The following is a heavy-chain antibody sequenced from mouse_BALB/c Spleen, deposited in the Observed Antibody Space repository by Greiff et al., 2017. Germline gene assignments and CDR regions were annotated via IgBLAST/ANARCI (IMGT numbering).Heavy chain of an antibody. Sequence: VQLHQPGAELVMPGASVKMSCKASGYTFTDYWMHWVKQRPGQGLEWIGAIDTSDSYTSYNQKFKGKATLTVDESSSTAYMQLSSLTSEDSAVYYCARRDDGYGAMDYWGQGTSVTVSS. CDR3: ARRDDGYGAMDY. CDR2: IDTSDSYT. J-gene: IGHJ4*01. CDR1: GYTFTDYW. V-gene: IGHV1-69*01. D-gene: IGHD2-3*01.